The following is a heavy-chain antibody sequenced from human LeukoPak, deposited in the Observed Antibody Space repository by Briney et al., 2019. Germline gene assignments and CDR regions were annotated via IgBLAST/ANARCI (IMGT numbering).Heavy chain of an antibody. CDR2: ISAYNGNT. Sequence: ASVKVSCKASGYTFTSYGISWVRQAPGQGLEWMGWISAYNGNTNYAQKLQGRVTMTTDTSTSTAYMELRSLRSDDTAVYYCARDPSRGYCSSTSRSNWFDPWGQGTLVTVSS. CDR3: ARDPSRGYCSSTSRSNWFDP. V-gene: IGHV1-18*01. J-gene: IGHJ5*02. CDR1: GYTFTSYG. D-gene: IGHD2-2*01.